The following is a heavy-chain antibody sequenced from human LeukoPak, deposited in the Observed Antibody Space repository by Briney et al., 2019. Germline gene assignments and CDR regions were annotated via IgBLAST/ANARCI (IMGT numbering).Heavy chain of an antibody. CDR3: ARDNSRREGGTTFWWFDP. J-gene: IGHJ5*02. CDR1: GYTFPSYF. D-gene: IGHD1-26*01. V-gene: IGHV1-46*01. CDR2: VNPTADNR. Sequence: GASVKVSCKASGYTFPSYFMHWVRQAPGQGLEWMGVVNPTADNRVYAQKFQGRVTMTRDTSTSTAYMELSSLRSEDTAVYFCARDNSRREGGTTFWWFDPWGQGTLVTVSS.